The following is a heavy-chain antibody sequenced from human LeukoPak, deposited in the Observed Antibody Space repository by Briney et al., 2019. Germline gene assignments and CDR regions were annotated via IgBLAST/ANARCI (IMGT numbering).Heavy chain of an antibody. CDR2: IYYSGST. CDR1: GGSISSDSFY. J-gene: IGHJ4*02. Sequence: PSETLSLTCIVSGGSISSDSFYWGWIRQPPGKGLEWIGSIYYSGSTYYNPSLKSRVTISVDTSKNQFSLKLSSVTAADTAVYYCARHANSSGHYYFDYWGQGTLVTVSS. V-gene: IGHV4-39*01. CDR3: ARHANSSGHYYFDY. D-gene: IGHD6-19*01.